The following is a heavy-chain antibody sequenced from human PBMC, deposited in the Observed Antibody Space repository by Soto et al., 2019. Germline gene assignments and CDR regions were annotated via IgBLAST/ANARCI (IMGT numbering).Heavy chain of an antibody. CDR2: IDQDGSAK. CDR1: GFIFISYW. Sequence: GGSLRLSCAASGFIFISYWMTWVRQAPGKGMEWVANIDQDGSAKYYVDSVKGRFTISRDNAKNSVSLQMDSLRGEDTAVYYCARASSSSFDYWGQGP. V-gene: IGHV3-7*01. CDR3: ARASSSSFDY. J-gene: IGHJ4*02.